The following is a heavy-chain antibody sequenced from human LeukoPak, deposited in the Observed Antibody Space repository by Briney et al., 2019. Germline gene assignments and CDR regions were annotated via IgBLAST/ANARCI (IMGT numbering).Heavy chain of an antibody. CDR1: GFTFSSYA. V-gene: IGHV3-30-3*01. Sequence: GRSLRLSCAASGFTFSSYAIHWVRQAPGKGLEWVAVISYDGSNKYYADSVKGRFTISRDNSKNTLYLQMNSLRAEDTAVYYCAKVRYSSSHHYYFDYWGQGTLVTVSS. D-gene: IGHD6-13*01. J-gene: IGHJ4*02. CDR3: AKVRYSSSHHYYFDY. CDR2: ISYDGSNK.